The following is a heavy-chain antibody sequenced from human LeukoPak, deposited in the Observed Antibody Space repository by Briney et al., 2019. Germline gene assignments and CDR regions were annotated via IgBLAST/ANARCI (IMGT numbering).Heavy chain of an antibody. D-gene: IGHD5-12*01. J-gene: IGHJ6*03. CDR2: IYYSGST. Sequence: SETLSLTCAVSGGSISSGGYSWTWIRQPPGKGLEWIGYIYYSGSTNYNPSLKSRVTISVDTSKNQFSLKLSSVTAADTAVYYCAGSRGYSGYDYYYYYYMDVWGKGTTVTISS. CDR1: GGSISSGGYS. V-gene: IGHV4-61*08. CDR3: AGSRGYSGYDYYYYYYMDV.